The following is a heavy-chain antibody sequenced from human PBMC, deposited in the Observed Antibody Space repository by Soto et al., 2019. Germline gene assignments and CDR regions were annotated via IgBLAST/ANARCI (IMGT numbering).Heavy chain of an antibody. CDR1: GGTFISYA. D-gene: IGHD3-22*01. Sequence: SVKVSCKASGGTFISYAISWVRQAPGQGLEWMGGIIPIFGTANYAQKFQGRVTITADESTSTAYMELSSLRSEDTAVYQCARGGATMMGTGFDRWGQGNLVTSSA. CDR3: ARGGATMMGTGFDR. V-gene: IGHV1-69*13. J-gene: IGHJ5*02. CDR2: IIPIFGTA.